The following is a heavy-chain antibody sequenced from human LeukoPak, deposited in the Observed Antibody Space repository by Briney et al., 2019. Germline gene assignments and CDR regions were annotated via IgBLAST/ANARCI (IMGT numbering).Heavy chain of an antibody. D-gene: IGHD3-9*01. CDR1: GFTFSSYG. Sequence: GRSLGLSCAASGFTFSSYGVHWVRQAPGKGLEWVAVIWYDGSNKYYADSVKGRFTISRGNSKNTLYLQMNSLRAEDTAVYYCARGGSYDILTGYSATLDYWGQGTLVTVSS. CDR2: IWYDGSNK. J-gene: IGHJ4*02. V-gene: IGHV3-33*01. CDR3: ARGGSYDILTGYSATLDY.